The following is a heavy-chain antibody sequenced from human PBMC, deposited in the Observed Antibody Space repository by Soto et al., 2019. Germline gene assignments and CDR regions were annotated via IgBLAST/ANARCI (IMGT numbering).Heavy chain of an antibody. J-gene: IGHJ5*02. Sequence: EVQLLESGGGLVQPGGSLRLSCAASGFTFSSYAMSWVRQAPGKGLEWVSAISGSGGSTYYADSVKGRFTISRDNSKNTLYLQMNSLRAEDTAVYYCEKSFVGAVARNWFDPWGQGTLVTVSS. CDR2: ISGSGGST. CDR3: EKSFVGAVARNWFDP. D-gene: IGHD6-19*01. CDR1: GFTFSSYA. V-gene: IGHV3-23*01.